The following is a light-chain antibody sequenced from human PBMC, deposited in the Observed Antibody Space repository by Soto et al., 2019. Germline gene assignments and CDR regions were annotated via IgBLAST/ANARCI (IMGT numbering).Light chain of an antibody. CDR1: QSISSY. CDR2: AAS. V-gene: IGKV1-39*01. J-gene: IGKJ1*01. CDR3: QQTYSSPPGA. Sequence: DIQMTQSPSSLSASVGDRVTITCRASQSISSYLNWYQQKPGKAPNLLIYAASSLQSGAPSRFSGSGSGTDFTLSIGRLQPEDFATYYCQQTYSSPPGAFGQGTKVDIK.